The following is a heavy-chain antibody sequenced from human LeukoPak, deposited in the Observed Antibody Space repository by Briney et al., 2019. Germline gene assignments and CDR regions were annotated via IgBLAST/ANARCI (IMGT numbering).Heavy chain of an antibody. CDR3: AKTSRRDSTYDSPFDY. Sequence: GGSLRLSCAASGFTFSTYAMTWFRQAPGKGLEWVSAVRGSGTATYYADSVKGGFTISRDNSDNTLYLQMNSLRAEDTAIYYCAKTSRRDSTYDSPFDYWGQGTVVTVSS. CDR2: VRGSGTAT. J-gene: IGHJ4*02. D-gene: IGHD3-3*01. CDR1: GFTFSTYA. V-gene: IGHV3-23*01.